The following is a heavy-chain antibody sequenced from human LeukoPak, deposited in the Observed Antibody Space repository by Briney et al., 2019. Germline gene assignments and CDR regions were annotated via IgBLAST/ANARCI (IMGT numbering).Heavy chain of an antibody. V-gene: IGHV1-24*01. CDR1: GYTLNELS. J-gene: IGHJ3*02. D-gene: IGHD3-10*01. CDR3: ATAFATLLLWSHAFDI. CDR2: FDPEDDET. Sequence: GASVKVSCKVSGYTLNELSMHWVRQAPGKGLEWMGGFDPEDDETIYAQKYQGRVTMTEDTSTDTAYMELSSLRSEDTAVYYCATAFATLLLWSHAFDIWGQGTMVAVSS.